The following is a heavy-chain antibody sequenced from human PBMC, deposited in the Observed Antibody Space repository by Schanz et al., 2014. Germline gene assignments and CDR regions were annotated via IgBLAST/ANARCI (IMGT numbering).Heavy chain of an antibody. CDR3: ARGRNGSGSYYTFDR. CDR1: GGSISSGTFS. J-gene: IGHJ4*02. V-gene: IGHV4-30-4*07. D-gene: IGHD3-10*01. CDR2: IYYSGNT. Sequence: QVQLQESGPGLVKPSQTLSLTCTVSGGSISSGTFSWNWIRLPPGKGLEWIGYIYYSGNTYYNPSLDSRLSISVDTSNTQFPLNLRSVTAADTAVYYCARGRNGSGSYYTFDRWGQGTLVTVSS.